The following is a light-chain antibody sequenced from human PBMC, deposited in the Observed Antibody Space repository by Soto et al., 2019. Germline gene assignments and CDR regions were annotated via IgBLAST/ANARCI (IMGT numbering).Light chain of an antibody. Sequence: EIVMTQTPATLSVSPGESATLSCRASQRVSSNLAWYQQKPGQAPRLLIYGASTTATGIPARFSGSGSGTEFTLTISSLQSEDFAVYYCQQYNNWPPLTFGPGTKVDIK. J-gene: IGKJ3*01. CDR1: QRVSSN. CDR3: QQYNNWPPLT. V-gene: IGKV3-15*01. CDR2: GAS.